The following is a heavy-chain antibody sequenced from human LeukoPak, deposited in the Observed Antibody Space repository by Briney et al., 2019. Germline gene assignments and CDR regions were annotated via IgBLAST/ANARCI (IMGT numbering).Heavy chain of an antibody. V-gene: IGHV3-30*18. CDR1: GFTFSSYG. D-gene: IGHD2-15*01. J-gene: IGHJ4*02. Sequence: GGSLRLSCAASGFTFSSYGMHWVRQAPGKGLEWVAVISYDGSNKYYADSVKGRFTISRDNSKNTLYLQMNSPRAEDTAVYYCAKLAGADCSGGSRPDYWGQGTLVTVSS. CDR2: ISYDGSNK. CDR3: AKLAGADCSGGSRPDY.